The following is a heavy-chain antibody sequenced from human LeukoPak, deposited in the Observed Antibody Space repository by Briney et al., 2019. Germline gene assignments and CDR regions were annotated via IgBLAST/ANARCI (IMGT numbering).Heavy chain of an antibody. CDR3: ATYSTGFDI. Sequence: SETLSLTCAVYGGSFSDYYWTWIRQPPGKGLEWIGEINHRGSTHYNPSLKSRVTISVDTSKKQFSLKLCSVTAADTAVYYCATYSTGFDIWGQGTVVTVSS. CDR2: INHRGST. CDR1: GGSFSDYY. V-gene: IGHV4-34*01. D-gene: IGHD6-19*01. J-gene: IGHJ3*02.